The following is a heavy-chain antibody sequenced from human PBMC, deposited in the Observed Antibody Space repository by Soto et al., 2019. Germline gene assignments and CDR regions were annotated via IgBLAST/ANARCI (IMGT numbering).Heavy chain of an antibody. CDR1: GFTFSTYA. D-gene: IGHD2-21*01. CDR2: ITVSGDTT. J-gene: IGHJ4*02. V-gene: IGHV3-23*04. Sequence: EVLLVESGGGLGLPGGSLRLSCAASGFTFSTYAMTWVRQAPGKGLEWVSVITVSGDTTYYADSVKGRFTMSRDNSKNTLYLQMNSLRAEDTAVYYCAKSPCETQLWTPFDYWGQGVQVTVSS. CDR3: AKSPCETQLWTPFDY.